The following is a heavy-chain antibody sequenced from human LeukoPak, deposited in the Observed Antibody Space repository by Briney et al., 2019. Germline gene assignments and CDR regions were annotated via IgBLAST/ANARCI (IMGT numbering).Heavy chain of an antibody. CDR1: GVMFPSYW. V-gene: IGHV3-7*05. Sequence: GGSLRLSCAASGVMFPSYWMTWVRQAPGKGLEWVANIKEDGTETYYVDSVKGRFTISRDNAKRSLYLQMNSMRFEDTAVYYCARDGPRSGESSYDYWGQGTLVTVSS. D-gene: IGHD6-13*01. J-gene: IGHJ4*02. CDR3: ARDGPRSGESSYDY. CDR2: IKEDGTET.